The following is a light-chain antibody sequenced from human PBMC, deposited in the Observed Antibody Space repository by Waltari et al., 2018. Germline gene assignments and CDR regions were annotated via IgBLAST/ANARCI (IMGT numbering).Light chain of an antibody. CDR3: NSYTGSSSWV. V-gene: IGLV2-14*01. CDR2: DVS. CDR1: SRDVGFYNY. Sequence: QSALTQPTSVSGSPGQSITISCTGTSRDVGFYNYFSWYQQYPGKVPRLLIYDVSERPSGISSRFSGSKSGNTASLTISGLQADDEADYYCNSYTGSSSWVFGGGTKLTVL. J-gene: IGLJ3*02.